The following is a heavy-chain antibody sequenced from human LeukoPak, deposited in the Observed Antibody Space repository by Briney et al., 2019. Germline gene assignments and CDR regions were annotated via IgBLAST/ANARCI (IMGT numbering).Heavy chain of an antibody. CDR3: ARGGYDFWSGAKYNWFDP. D-gene: IGHD3-3*01. V-gene: IGHV4-59*01. CDR1: GGSISSYY. J-gene: IGHJ5*02. Sequence: SETLSLTCTVSGGSISSYYWSWIRQPPGKGLEWIGYIYYSGSTNYNPSLKSRVTISVDTSKSQFSLKLSSVTAADTAVYYCARGGYDFWSGAKYNWFDPWGQGTLVTVSS. CDR2: IYYSGST.